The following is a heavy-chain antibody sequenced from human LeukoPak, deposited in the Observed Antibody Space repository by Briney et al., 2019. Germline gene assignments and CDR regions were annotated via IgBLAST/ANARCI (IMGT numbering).Heavy chain of an antibody. CDR2: IYHSGST. Sequence: SQTLSLTCAVSGGSISSGGYSWSWIRQPPGKGLEWIGYIYHSGSTNYNPSLKSRVTISVDTSKNQFSLKLSSVTAADTAVYYCAFSLWFGELSHGNWFDPWGQGTLVTVSS. V-gene: IGHV4-30-2*01. CDR1: GGSISSGGYS. CDR3: AFSLWFGELSHGNWFDP. D-gene: IGHD3-10*01. J-gene: IGHJ5*02.